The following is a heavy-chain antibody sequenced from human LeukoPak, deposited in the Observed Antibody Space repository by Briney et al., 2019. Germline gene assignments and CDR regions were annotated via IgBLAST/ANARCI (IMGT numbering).Heavy chain of an antibody. CDR2: IKQDGSEK. D-gene: IGHD3-3*02. J-gene: IGHJ4*02. V-gene: IGHV3-7*01. CDR3: ARSFLEWFPNSDY. Sequence: GGSLRLSCAASGFTFSSYWMSWVRQAAGKGLEWVANIKQDGSEKYYVDSVKGRFTISRDNAKNSLYLQMNSLRAEDTAVYYCARSFLEWFPNSDYWGQGTLVTVSS. CDR1: GFTFSSYW.